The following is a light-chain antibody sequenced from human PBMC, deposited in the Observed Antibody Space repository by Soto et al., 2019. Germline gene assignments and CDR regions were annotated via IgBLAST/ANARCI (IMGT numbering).Light chain of an antibody. Sequence: DIQMTQSPSSLSASVGDRVTITCRASQSISSYLNWYQQKPGKAPKLLIYAASSLQSGVPSRFSGSGSGTDFTLTISSLQPEDFATYYCQQSYSTRLTFGGGTNV. CDR1: QSISSY. CDR3: QQSYSTRLT. J-gene: IGKJ4*01. V-gene: IGKV1-39*01. CDR2: AAS.